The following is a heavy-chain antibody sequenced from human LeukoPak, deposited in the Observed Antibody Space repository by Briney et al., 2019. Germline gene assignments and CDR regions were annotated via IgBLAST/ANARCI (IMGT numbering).Heavy chain of an antibody. CDR1: GYTFTNYN. D-gene: IGHD6-13*01. Sequence: ASVKVSCKTSGYTFTNYNITWVRQAPGQGLEWMGWISPHNGKANYAQKLQARVTLTTDTSTSTAYMELRSLRSDDTAVYFCARGYGSSWFEVAIPGYFWGQGTLVTVSS. J-gene: IGHJ4*02. V-gene: IGHV1-18*04. CDR3: ARGYGSSWFEVAIPGYF. CDR2: ISPHNGKA.